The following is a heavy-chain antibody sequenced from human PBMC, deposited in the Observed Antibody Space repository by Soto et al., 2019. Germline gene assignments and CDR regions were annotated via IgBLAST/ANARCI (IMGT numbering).Heavy chain of an antibody. CDR3: AGGDYYHSSGYYFYYYTMDV. CDR2: VYYGGST. J-gene: IGHJ6*02. D-gene: IGHD3-22*01. V-gene: IGHV4-39*01. Sequence: QLHLQESGPGLVKPSETLSLTCTVSGGSISSSSYYWGWIRQPPGKGLEWIGNVYYGGSTYYNPSLKSRVTISVETSKSQFSLKLSSVTAADTAVYYCAGGDYYHSSGYYFYYYTMDVWGQGTTVTVPS. CDR1: GGSISSSSYY.